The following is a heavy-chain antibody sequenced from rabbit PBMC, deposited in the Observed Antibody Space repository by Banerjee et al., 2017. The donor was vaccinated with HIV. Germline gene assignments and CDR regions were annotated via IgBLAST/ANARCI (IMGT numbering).Heavy chain of an antibody. J-gene: IGHJ3*01. CDR2: IYTGSSGNT. CDR3: ARNTYGDVGYGYATRLDL. Sequence: QSLEESGGDLVKPGASLTLTCTASGFSFSYNYYMCWVRQAPGKGLEWIACIYTGSSGNTVYANWAKGRFTISKTSSSTVTLQMTSLTAADTATYFCARNTYGDVGYGYATRLDLWGQGTLVTVS. V-gene: IGHV1S40*01. D-gene: IGHD6-1*01. CDR1: GFSFSYNYY.